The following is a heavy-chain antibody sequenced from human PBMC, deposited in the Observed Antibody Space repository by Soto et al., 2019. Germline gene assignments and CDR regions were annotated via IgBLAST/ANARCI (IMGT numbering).Heavy chain of an antibody. J-gene: IGHJ3*01. CDR3: EIGYSYGFGGDDAFDF. D-gene: IGHD5-18*01. V-gene: IGHV1-69*01. Sequence: QVQLVQSGAEVKKPGSSVKVSCKASGGPFSSYDISWVRQAPGQGLEWMGAIIPIFGTANYAQKFQGGVTITADESTNTAYMELSSLSSEDTAVDSCEIGYSYGFGGDDAFDFWGQGTMVTVSS. CDR2: IIPIFGTA. CDR1: GGPFSSYD.